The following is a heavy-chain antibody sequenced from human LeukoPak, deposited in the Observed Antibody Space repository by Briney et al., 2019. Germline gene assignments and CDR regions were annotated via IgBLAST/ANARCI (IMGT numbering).Heavy chain of an antibody. V-gene: IGHV4-31*03. J-gene: IGHJ4*02. CDR2: IYYSGST. Sequence: SETLSLTCTVSGGSISSGGYYWSWIRQHPGKGLERIGFIYYSGSTYYNPSLKSRVTISVDTSKNQFSLKLSSVTAADTAVYYCASGGRRGYSYSWGQGTLVTVSS. CDR1: GGSISSGGYY. CDR3: ASGGRRGYSYS. D-gene: IGHD5-18*01.